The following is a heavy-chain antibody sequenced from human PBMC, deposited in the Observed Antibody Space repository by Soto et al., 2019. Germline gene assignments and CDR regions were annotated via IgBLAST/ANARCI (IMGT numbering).Heavy chain of an antibody. CDR2: IYYSGST. V-gene: IGHV4-61*01. D-gene: IGHD4-17*01. Sequence: SETLSLTCTVSGGSVSSGSYYWSWIRQPPGKGLEWIGYIYYSGSTNYNPSLKSRVTISVDTSKNQFSLKLSSVTAADTAVYYCARDLDSTGDYSIIWGQGTLVTVSS. CDR1: GGSVSSGSYY. J-gene: IGHJ4*02. CDR3: ARDLDSTGDYSII.